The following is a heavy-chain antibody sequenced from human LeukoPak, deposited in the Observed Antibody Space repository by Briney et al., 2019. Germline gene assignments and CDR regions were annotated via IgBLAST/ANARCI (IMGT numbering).Heavy chain of an antibody. D-gene: IGHD4-17*01. V-gene: IGHV4-59*11. CDR3: ARDLVTVTKGFDI. CDR1: GDSFSSHY. Sequence: SETLSLTCTVSGDSFSSHYWTWIRQPPGKGLEWIGYISYRGSTNYNPSLKSRVTFSIDTSKNQFSLRLSSVTAADTAAYCARDLVTVTKGFDIWGQGTMVSVSS. CDR2: ISYRGST. J-gene: IGHJ3*02.